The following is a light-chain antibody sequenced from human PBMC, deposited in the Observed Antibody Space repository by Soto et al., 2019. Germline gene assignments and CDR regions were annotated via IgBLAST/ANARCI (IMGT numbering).Light chain of an antibody. CDR3: QSYDSSLSGRV. Sequence: QSVLTQPPSVSGAPGRRVTISCTGSSSNIGAGYDVHWYQQLPGTAPKLLIYGNSNRPSGVPDRFSGSKSGTSASLAITGLQAEDEADYYCQSYDSSLSGRVFGTGTKLTVL. V-gene: IGLV1-40*01. CDR2: GNS. J-gene: IGLJ1*01. CDR1: SSNIGAGYD.